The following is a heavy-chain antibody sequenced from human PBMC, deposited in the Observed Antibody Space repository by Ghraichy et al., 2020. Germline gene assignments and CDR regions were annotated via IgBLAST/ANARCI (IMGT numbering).Heavy chain of an antibody. CDR2: ISGRGDST. J-gene: IGHJ4*02. V-gene: IGHV3-23*01. CDR1: GFTFSAYA. Sequence: GGSLRLSCAASGFTFSAYAVSWVRQAPGRGLEWVSAISGRGDSTYYADSVKGRFTLSRDNSKNTVYLQMSSLRAEYTAVYYCAKRSAYTSGWIDYWGQGALVTVSS. D-gene: IGHD6-19*01. CDR3: AKRSAYTSGWIDY.